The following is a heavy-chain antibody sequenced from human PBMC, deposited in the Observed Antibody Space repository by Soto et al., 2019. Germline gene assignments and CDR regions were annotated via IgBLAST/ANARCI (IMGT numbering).Heavy chain of an antibody. CDR3: ARTYLYRDVIVAPPVYYHGLDV. D-gene: IGHD5-12*01. J-gene: IGHJ6*02. CDR1: GFTFSSYA. Sequence: ASVKVSCKASGFTFSSYAMYWVRQAPGQRLEWMGWINAGNGNTKYSQRFQGRLAITRDTSASTAYMELSRLRAEDTAVYYCARTYLYRDVIVAPPVYYHGLDVWGQGXTVTVYS. CDR2: INAGNGNT. V-gene: IGHV1-3*01.